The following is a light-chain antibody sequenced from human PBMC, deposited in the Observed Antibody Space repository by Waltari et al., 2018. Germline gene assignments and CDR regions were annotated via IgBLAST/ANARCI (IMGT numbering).Light chain of an antibody. Sequence: QSVVTQPPSASGTPGQRVTTPFSGTTSTIGVNHVYWYQQVPGTAPKLLVHTNNERPSGVPARFTGSKSGTSASLAIYGLRSEDEADYYCASWDDKLNAWVIGGGTRLTVL. CDR1: TSTIGVNH. J-gene: IGLJ3*02. CDR3: ASWDDKLNAWV. CDR2: TNN. V-gene: IGLV1-47*01.